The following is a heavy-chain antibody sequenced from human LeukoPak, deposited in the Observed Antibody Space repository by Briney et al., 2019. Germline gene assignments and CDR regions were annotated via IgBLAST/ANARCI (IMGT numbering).Heavy chain of an antibody. D-gene: IGHD4-17*01. Sequence: ASVKVSCKASGYTFTSFAIHWVRQAPGQRPEWMGWINAGNGSTKYSQKFQGGVTIGRDTSASTAYMELSSLRSEDTAVYYCARVHGDYRWFDPWGQGTLVTVSS. CDR1: GYTFTSFA. V-gene: IGHV1-3*01. CDR3: ARVHGDYRWFDP. J-gene: IGHJ5*02. CDR2: INAGNGST.